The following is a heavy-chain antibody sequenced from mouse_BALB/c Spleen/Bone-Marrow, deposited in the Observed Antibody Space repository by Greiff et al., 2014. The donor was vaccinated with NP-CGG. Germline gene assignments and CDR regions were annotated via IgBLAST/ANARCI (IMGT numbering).Heavy chain of an antibody. D-gene: IGHD2-4*01. CDR2: ISTYYGDA. J-gene: IGHJ1*01. Sequence: QVQLQQSGAELVRPGVSVKISCTGSGYTFTVYAMHWVKQSHAKSLEWLGVISTYYGDASYNQKFKGKARMTVDKSSSTAYMELARLTSEDSAIYYCARDDDMNFDVWGAGTTVTVSS. CDR1: GYTFTVYA. CDR3: ARDDDMNFDV. V-gene: IGHV1S137*01.